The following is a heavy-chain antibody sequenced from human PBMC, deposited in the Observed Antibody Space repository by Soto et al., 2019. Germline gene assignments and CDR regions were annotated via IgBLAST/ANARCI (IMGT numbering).Heavy chain of an antibody. CDR2: ISSSSSTI. Sequence: EVQLVESGGGLVQPGGSLRLSCAASGFTFSSYSMNWVRQAPGKGLEWVSYISSSSSTIYYADSVKGRFTISRDNAKNSLYLQMNSLRAEDTAVYYCARDPGGCSGGSCYSWYFDYWSQGTLVTVSS. D-gene: IGHD2-15*01. J-gene: IGHJ4*02. CDR1: GFTFSSYS. V-gene: IGHV3-48*01. CDR3: ARDPGGCSGGSCYSWYFDY.